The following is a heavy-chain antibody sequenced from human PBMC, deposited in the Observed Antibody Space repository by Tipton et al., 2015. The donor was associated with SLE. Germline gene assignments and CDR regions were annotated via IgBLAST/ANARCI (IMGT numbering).Heavy chain of an antibody. CDR3: AKDGASSLPSNGFYH. J-gene: IGHJ5*02. D-gene: IGHD6-13*01. Sequence: SLRLSCTASGFTFSNYAMNWVRQAPGKGLEWVSLIYGSGITYYSDSVRGRFTVSRDNSQDTLALQMNSLRPEDTAGCFCAKDGASSLPSNGFYHWGQGILGTVSS. V-gene: IGHV3-23*03. CDR2: IYGSGIT. CDR1: GFTFSNYA.